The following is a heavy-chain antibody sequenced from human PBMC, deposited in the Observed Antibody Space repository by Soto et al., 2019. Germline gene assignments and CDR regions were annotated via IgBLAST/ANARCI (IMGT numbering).Heavy chain of an antibody. CDR3: ARDAVAGTEDNWFDP. D-gene: IGHD6-19*01. Sequence: GGSLRLSCAASGFTFSSYAMHWVRQAPGKGLEWVAVISYDGSNKYYADSVKGRFTISRDNSKNTLYLQMNSLRAEDTAVYYCARDAVAGTEDNWFDPWGQGTLVTVSS. CDR1: GFTFSSYA. J-gene: IGHJ5*02. CDR2: ISYDGSNK. V-gene: IGHV3-30-3*01.